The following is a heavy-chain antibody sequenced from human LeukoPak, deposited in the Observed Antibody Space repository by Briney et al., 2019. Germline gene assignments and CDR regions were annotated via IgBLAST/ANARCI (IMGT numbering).Heavy chain of an antibody. CDR1: GVSIVRHY. CDR2: ISYSGST. CDR3: ARDGGGDEGWDY. Sequence: PSETLYLTCTVSGVSIVRHYWIWIRQPPGKGLEWIGHISYSGSTNYNPSLKSRVTISVDTSKNQVSLRLSSVTAADTAVYYCARDGGGDEGWDYWGQGTLVTVSS. V-gene: IGHV4-59*11. D-gene: IGHD3-16*01. J-gene: IGHJ4*02.